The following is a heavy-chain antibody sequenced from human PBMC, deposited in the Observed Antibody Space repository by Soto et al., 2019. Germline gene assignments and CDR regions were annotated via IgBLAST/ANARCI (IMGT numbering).Heavy chain of an antibody. CDR3: ARPIVATIRDPFGY. CDR1: GGSISSSSYY. D-gene: IGHD5-12*01. Sequence: QLQLQESGPGLVKPSETLSLTCTVSGGSISSSSYYWGWIRQPPGKGLEWIGSIYYSGSTYYNPSLKSRVTISVDTSKNQFSLKLSSVTAADTAVYYCARPIVATIRDPFGYWGQGTLVTVSS. CDR2: IYYSGST. J-gene: IGHJ4*02. V-gene: IGHV4-39*01.